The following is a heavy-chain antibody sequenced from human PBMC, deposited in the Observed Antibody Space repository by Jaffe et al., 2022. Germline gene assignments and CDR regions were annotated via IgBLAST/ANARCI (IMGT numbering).Heavy chain of an antibody. Sequence: QITLKESGPTLVKPTQTLTLTCTFSGFSLSTSGVGVGWIRQPPGKALEWLALIYWNDDKRYSPSLKSRLTITKDTSKNQVVLTMTNMDPVDTATYYCAHSIEGDDFWSGYYFDYWGQGTLVTVSS. J-gene: IGHJ4*02. V-gene: IGHV2-5*01. CDR1: GFSLSTSGVG. CDR2: IYWNDDK. D-gene: IGHD3-3*01. CDR3: AHSIEGDDFWSGYYFDY.